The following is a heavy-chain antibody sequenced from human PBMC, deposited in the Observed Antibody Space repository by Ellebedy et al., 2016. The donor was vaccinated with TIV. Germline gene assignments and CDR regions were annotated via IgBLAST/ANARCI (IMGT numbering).Heavy chain of an antibody. CDR1: GGSFSVYF. Sequence: SETLSLXXVVYGGSFSVYFWSWIRHSPGKGLEWIGEITQSGNTNYNPSLQSRVTISADTGKNQISLKLTSVTAADTAIYYCVRLRWYSSHYHYDDWGQGTLVTVSS. V-gene: IGHV4-34*01. CDR2: ITQSGNT. D-gene: IGHD4-23*01. CDR3: VRLRWYSSHYHYDD. J-gene: IGHJ4*02.